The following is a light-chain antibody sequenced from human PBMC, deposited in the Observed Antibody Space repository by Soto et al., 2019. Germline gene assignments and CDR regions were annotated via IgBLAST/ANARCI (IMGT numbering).Light chain of an antibody. V-gene: IGKV3-15*01. J-gene: IGKJ4*01. CDR2: GAF. CDR3: QQYKNWPPLT. CDR1: QSVTYN. Sequence: EIVMTQSPATLSVSPGETATLSCRASQSVTYNLAWYQQKPGQGPRLLIYGAFTRAPGIPARFSGSGSGTEFTLTISSLQSEDFAVYSCQQYKNWPPLTFGGGTKVEIK.